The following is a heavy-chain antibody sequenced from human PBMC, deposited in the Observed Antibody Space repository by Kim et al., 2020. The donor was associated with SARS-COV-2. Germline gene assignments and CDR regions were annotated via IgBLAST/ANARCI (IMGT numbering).Heavy chain of an antibody. CDR3: ARGYRQWLVPWFDP. Sequence: SETLSLTCAVYGGSFSGYYWSWIRQPPGKGLEWIGEINHSGSTNYNPSLKSRVTISVDTSKNQFSLKLSSVTAADTAVYYCARGYRQWLVPWFDPWGQGTLVTVSS. D-gene: IGHD6-19*01. CDR1: GGSFSGYY. V-gene: IGHV4-34*01. CDR2: INHSGST. J-gene: IGHJ5*02.